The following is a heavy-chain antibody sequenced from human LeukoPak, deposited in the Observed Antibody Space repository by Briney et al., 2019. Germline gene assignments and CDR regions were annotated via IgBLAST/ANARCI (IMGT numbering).Heavy chain of an antibody. V-gene: IGHV3-30*02. CDR3: AKDLGAAAGTGAFDI. Sequence: GGSLRLSCAASGFTFSSYGMHWVRQAPGKGLEWVAFIRYDGSNKYYADSVKGRFTISRDNSKNTLYLQMNSLRAEDTAVYYCAKDLGAAAGTGAFDIWGQGTMVTVSS. CDR1: GFTFSSYG. D-gene: IGHD6-13*01. J-gene: IGHJ3*02. CDR2: IRYDGSNK.